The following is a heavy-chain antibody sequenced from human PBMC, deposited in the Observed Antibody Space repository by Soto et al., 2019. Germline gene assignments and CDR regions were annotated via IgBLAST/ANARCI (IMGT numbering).Heavy chain of an antibody. CDR2: IYSGGET. J-gene: IGHJ4*02. CDR1: GFSVSDSY. CDR3: ARDSISYGPGVNDY. V-gene: IGHV3-53*01. D-gene: IGHD4-17*01. Sequence: DVQLVEFGGGLIQPGGSLRLSCAASGFSVSDSYLSWVRQAPGKGLEWVSIIYSGGETYYADSLKGRFTISRDSSNNMLYLQMNNLRAEDTAVYYCARDSISYGPGVNDYWGQGTLVTVSS.